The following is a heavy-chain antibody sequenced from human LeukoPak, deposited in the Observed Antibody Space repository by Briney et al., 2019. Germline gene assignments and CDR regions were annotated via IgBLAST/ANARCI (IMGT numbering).Heavy chain of an antibody. CDR1: GYTFTKYY. CDR2: INPGGDNT. Sequence: ASVKVSCKASGYTFTKYYIHWVRQAPGQGLEWMGLINPGGDNTNYAQNFQGRVTITADESTSTAYMELSSLRSEDTAIYYCASSKDYHDSSGYARTLDYWGQGTLVTVSS. CDR3: ASSKDYHDSSGYARTLDY. J-gene: IGHJ4*02. V-gene: IGHV1-46*01. D-gene: IGHD3-22*01.